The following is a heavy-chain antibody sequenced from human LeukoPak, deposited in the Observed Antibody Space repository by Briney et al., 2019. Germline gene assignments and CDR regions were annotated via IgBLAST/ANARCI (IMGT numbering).Heavy chain of an antibody. CDR3: ARGGVTVVVPADDAFDI. V-gene: IGHV3-7*01. J-gene: IGHJ3*02. D-gene: IGHD2-2*01. Sequence: PGGSLRLSCAASGFTFSSYWMSWVRQAPGKGLEWVANIKQGGSEKYYVDSVKGRFTISRDNAKNSLYLQMNSLRAEDTAVYYCARGGVTVVVPADDAFDIWGQGTMVTVSS. CDR2: IKQGGSEK. CDR1: GFTFSSYW.